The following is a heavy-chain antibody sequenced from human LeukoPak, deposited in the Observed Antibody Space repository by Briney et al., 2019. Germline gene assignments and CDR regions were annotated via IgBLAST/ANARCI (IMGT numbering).Heavy chain of an antibody. CDR3: ASPGGYCSGGSCYGDATFNY. J-gene: IGHJ4*02. D-gene: IGHD2-15*01. Sequence: ASVKVSCKASGYTFTGYYMHWVRQAPGQGLERMGWINPNSGGTNYAQKFQGRVTMTRDTSISTAYMELSRLRSDDTAAYYCASPGGYCSGGSCYGDATFNYWGQGTLVTVSS. V-gene: IGHV1-2*02. CDR2: INPNSGGT. CDR1: GYTFTGYY.